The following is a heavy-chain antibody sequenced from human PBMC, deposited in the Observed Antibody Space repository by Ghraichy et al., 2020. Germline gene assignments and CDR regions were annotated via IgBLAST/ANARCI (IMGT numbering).Heavy chain of an antibody. Sequence: SETLSLTCAVYGGSFSGYYWSWIRQPPGKGLEWIGEINHSGSTNYNPSLKSRVTISVDTSKNQFSLKLSSVTAADTAVYYCARRTGYYYGSGRYYSPDAFDIWGQGTMVTVSS. V-gene: IGHV4-34*01. CDR3: ARRTGYYYGSGRYYSPDAFDI. J-gene: IGHJ3*02. D-gene: IGHD3-10*01. CDR1: GGSFSGYY. CDR2: INHSGST.